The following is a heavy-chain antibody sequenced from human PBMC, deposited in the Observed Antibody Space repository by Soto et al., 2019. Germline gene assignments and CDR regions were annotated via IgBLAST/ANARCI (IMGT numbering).Heavy chain of an antibody. D-gene: IGHD3-10*01. Sequence: EVQLVESGGGLVQPGGSLRLSCAASGFTFSSYWMHWVRQAPGKGLVWLSRIKGDESGTNYADSVKGRFTISRDNAKNTLYLQMNSQRAEDTAVYYCARGGLGTYLLDFWGQGTLVTVSS. J-gene: IGHJ4*02. CDR3: ARGGLGTYLLDF. CDR2: IKGDESGT. V-gene: IGHV3-74*01. CDR1: GFTFSSYW.